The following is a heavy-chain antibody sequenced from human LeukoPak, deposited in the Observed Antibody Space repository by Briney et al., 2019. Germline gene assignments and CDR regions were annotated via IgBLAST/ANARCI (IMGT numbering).Heavy chain of an antibody. CDR1: GFTVSTNY. D-gene: IGHD6-6*01. CDR3: ARDGGLAPYSSSTPFDY. J-gene: IGHJ4*02. CDR2: IYSSGST. Sequence: PGGSLRLSCAASGFTVSTNYMSWVRQAPGKGLEWVSVIYSSGSTYYADSVKGRFTIFRDNSKNTLYLQMNSLRAEDTAVYYCARDGGLAPYSSSTPFDYWGQGTLVTASS. V-gene: IGHV3-66*03.